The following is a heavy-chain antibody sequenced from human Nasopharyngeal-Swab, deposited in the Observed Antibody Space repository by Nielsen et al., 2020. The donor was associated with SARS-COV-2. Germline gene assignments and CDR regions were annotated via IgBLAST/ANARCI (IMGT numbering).Heavy chain of an antibody. CDR2: IWLASSNK. CDR3: AKSFRRPSGDFKYYYDD. D-gene: IGHD3-10*01. Sequence: GQSLKTSCGGCGFDFGFHGMHWVRQAPGKGLEWVSTIWLASSNKYYADSVRGRFTISRDNSKNTPFLQMASLRVEDSAVYFCAKSFRRPSGDFKYYYDDWGQGTRVTVSS. J-gene: IGHJ4*02. V-gene: IGHV3-33*06. CDR1: GFDFGFHG.